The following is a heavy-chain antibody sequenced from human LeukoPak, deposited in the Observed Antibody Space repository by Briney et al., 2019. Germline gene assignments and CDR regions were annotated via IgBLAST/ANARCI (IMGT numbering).Heavy chain of an antibody. CDR3: ARHPIFYDYVWGSYAGGNWFDP. CDR1: GGSISSSSSY. J-gene: IGHJ5*02. D-gene: IGHD3-16*01. Sequence: SETLSLTCTISGGSISSSSSYWGWIRQPPGKGLECIGSIYYSGSTYYNPSLKSRVTISVDTPKNQFSLKLSSVTAADTAVYYCARHPIFYDYVWGSYAGGNWFDPWGQGTLVTVSS. V-gene: IGHV4-39*01. CDR2: IYYSGST.